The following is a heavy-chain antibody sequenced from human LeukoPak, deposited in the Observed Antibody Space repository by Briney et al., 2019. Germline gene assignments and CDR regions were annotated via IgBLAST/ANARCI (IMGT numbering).Heavy chain of an antibody. CDR1: GYTFTGYY. Sequence: PLASVKVSCKASGYTFTGYYMHWVRQAPGQGLEWMGWINPNSGGTNYAQKFQGWVTMTRDTSISTAYMELSRLRSDDTAVYYCARGPYYYDSSGYYYLFDYWGQGTLVTVSS. D-gene: IGHD3-22*01. CDR2: INPNSGGT. CDR3: ARGPYYYDSSGYYYLFDY. J-gene: IGHJ4*02. V-gene: IGHV1-2*04.